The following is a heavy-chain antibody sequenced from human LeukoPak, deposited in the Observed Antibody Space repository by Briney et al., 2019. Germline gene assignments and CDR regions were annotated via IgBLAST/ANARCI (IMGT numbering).Heavy chain of an antibody. J-gene: IGHJ4*02. CDR2: ISSSSSYI. Sequence: GESLRLSCAASGFTFSSYSMNWVRQAPGKGLEWVSSISSSSSYIYYADSVKGRFTISRDNAKNSLYLQMNSLRAEDTAVYYCARELGIPVANDYWGQGTLVTVSS. CDR3: ARELGIPVANDY. D-gene: IGHD2-2*01. CDR1: GFTFSSYS. V-gene: IGHV3-21*01.